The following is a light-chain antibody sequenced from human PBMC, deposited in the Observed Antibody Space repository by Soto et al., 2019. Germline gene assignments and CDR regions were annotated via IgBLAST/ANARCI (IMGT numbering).Light chain of an antibody. J-gene: IGKJ4*01. CDR2: DAS. V-gene: IGKV3-11*01. CDR1: QSVSSY. CDR3: QQRSNWPLT. Sequence: DIVWTHSPSTLSLSPGERATLSCRASQSVSSYLAWYQQKPGQAPRLLIYDASNRATGIPARFSGSGSGTDFTLTISSLEPEDFAVYYCQQRSNWPLTFGGGTKVDIK.